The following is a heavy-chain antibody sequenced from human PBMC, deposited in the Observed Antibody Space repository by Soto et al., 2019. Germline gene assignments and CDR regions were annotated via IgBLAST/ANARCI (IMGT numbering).Heavy chain of an antibody. CDR2: TVPIFGTP. J-gene: IGHJ2*01. V-gene: IGHV1-69*06. CDR3: AGSCYTSTLIIATDDLL. Sequence: QVQLVQSEAEVRNPGSSVKVSCKVSGGSFTTYPISWVRQPPGQGLEWMGATVPIFGTPNYALKFQDRVTIMALSSTHAADIAVRGLRPAPTPAYSSAGSCYTSTLIIATDDLLGDRGDGVAVS. CDR1: GGSFTTYP. D-gene: IGHD2-2*02.